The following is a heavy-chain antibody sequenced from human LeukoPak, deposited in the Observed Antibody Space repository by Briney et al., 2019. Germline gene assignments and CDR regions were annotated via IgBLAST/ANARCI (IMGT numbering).Heavy chain of an antibody. D-gene: IGHD5-24*01. CDR3: AGVEMATNAFDI. CDR2: ISSSSSYI. V-gene: IGHV3-21*01. CDR1: GFTFSSYA. J-gene: IGHJ3*02. Sequence: GGSLRLSCAASGFTFSSYAMSWVRQAPGKGLEWVSSISSSSSYIYYADSVKGRFTISRDNAKNSLYLQMNSLRAEDTAVYYCAGVEMATNAFDIWGQGTMVTVSS.